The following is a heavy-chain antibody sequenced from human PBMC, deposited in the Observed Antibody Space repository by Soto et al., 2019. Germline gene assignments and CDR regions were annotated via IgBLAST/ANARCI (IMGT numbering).Heavy chain of an antibody. V-gene: IGHV3-30*18. CDR1: GFTFSSYG. CDR3: AKDSISDYYDSSGYLDY. Sequence: GGPLRLSCCSSGFTFSSYGIHWVRQAPGKGLEWVAVISYDGSNKYYADSVKGRFTISRDNSKNTVNLQMNSLRAEDTAVYYCAKDSISDYYDSSGYLDYWGQGTLVTVSS. D-gene: IGHD3-22*01. J-gene: IGHJ4*02. CDR2: ISYDGSNK.